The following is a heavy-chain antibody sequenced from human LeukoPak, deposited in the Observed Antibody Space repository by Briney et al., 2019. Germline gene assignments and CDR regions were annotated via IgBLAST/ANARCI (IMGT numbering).Heavy chain of an antibody. CDR2: INHSGST. CDR1: GGSFSGYY. Sequence: LETLSLTCAVYGGSFSGYYWSWIRQPPGKGLEWIGEINHSGSTNYNPSLKSRVTISVDTSKNQFSLKLSSVTAADTAVYYCARVVPAARWSGFDPWGQGTLVTISS. D-gene: IGHD2-2*01. V-gene: IGHV4-34*01. J-gene: IGHJ5*02. CDR3: ARVVPAARWSGFDP.